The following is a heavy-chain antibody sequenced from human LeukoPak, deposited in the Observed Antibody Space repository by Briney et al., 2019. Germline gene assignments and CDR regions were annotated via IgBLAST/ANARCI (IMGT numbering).Heavy chain of an antibody. J-gene: IGHJ4*02. D-gene: IGHD6-19*01. Sequence: GGSLRLSCSASGFSVTSNYMSWVRQAPGKGLEWVSVIYTATKTYYADSVKGRFTISRDNSKDTVYLQMNSLRAEDTAAYYCARDRGSGFDYWGQGTLVTVSS. CDR3: ARDRGSGFDY. CDR1: GFSVTSNY. V-gene: IGHV3-66*01. CDR2: IYTATKT.